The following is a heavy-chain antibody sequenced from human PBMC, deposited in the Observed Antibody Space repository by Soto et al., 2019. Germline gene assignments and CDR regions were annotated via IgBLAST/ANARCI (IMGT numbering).Heavy chain of an antibody. J-gene: IGHJ4*02. Sequence: QVQLVQSGAEVKKPGASVKVSCKASGYTFSGYYMHWVRQAPGQGLEWMGWINTLSGDTSFPQKFQGRLAMNRDTSIDTAFMEVSRLTSDDTAIYYCARSLLNVILPLAYWGQGTLVSVSS. V-gene: IGHV1-2*02. CDR1: GYTFSGYY. CDR3: ARSLLNVILPLAY. D-gene: IGHD3-3*02. CDR2: INTLSGDT.